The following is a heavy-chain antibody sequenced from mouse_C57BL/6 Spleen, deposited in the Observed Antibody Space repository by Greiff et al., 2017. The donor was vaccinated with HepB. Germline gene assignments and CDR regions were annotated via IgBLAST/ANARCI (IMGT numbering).Heavy chain of an antibody. D-gene: IGHD1-1*02. CDR2: IDPETGGT. Sequence: SGAELVRPGASVTLSCKASGYTFTDYEMHWVKQTPVHGLEWIGAIDPETGGTAYNQKFKGKAILTADKSSSTAYMELRSLTSEDSAVYYCTGWLRGYWGQGTTLTVSS. V-gene: IGHV1-15*01. CDR3: TGWLRGY. J-gene: IGHJ2*01. CDR1: GYTFTDYE.